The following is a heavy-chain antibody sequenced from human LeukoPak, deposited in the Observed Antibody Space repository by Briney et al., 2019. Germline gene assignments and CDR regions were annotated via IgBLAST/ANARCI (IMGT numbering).Heavy chain of an antibody. CDR1: GFTFSSYA. D-gene: IGHD3-10*01. V-gene: IGHV3-30*04. CDR2: ISYDGSNK. Sequence: GGSLRLSCAASGFTFSSYAMHWVRQAPGKGLEWVAVISYDGSNKYYADSVKGRFTISRDNSKNTLYLQMNSLRAEDTAVYYCARDSLLWFGELLSGGWFDPWGQGALVTVSS. CDR3: ARDSLLWFGELLSGGWFDP. J-gene: IGHJ5*02.